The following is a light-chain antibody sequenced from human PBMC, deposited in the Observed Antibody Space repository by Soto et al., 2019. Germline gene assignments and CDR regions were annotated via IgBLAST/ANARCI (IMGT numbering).Light chain of an antibody. V-gene: IGKV2D-29*01. CDR1: QSLLHSDGKTY. CDR2: EVS. Sequence: EIVLTQTPLSLSVTPGQQASISCKSSQSLLHSDGKTYLYWYLQRPGQAPHLLIYEVSNRFSGVPDRVSGSGSGTDFTIKISRVEAEDVWVYYRKQSAQRCTFGQGTKLEI. J-gene: IGKJ2*02. CDR3: KQSAQRCT.